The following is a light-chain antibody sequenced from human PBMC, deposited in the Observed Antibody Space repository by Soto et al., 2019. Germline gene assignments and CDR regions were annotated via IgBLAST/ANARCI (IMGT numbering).Light chain of an antibody. CDR3: QQSYNSPPIT. CDR1: QNIFSS. Sequence: DIQMAQSPSSLSASVGDRVTITCRAGQNIFSSLNWYQQKPGKAPKLLIYAASSLQSGVPSRFSGSGSGTDFTLTITSLQPEDFATYYRQQSYNSPPITFGHGTRLEIK. CDR2: AAS. V-gene: IGKV1-39*01. J-gene: IGKJ5*01.